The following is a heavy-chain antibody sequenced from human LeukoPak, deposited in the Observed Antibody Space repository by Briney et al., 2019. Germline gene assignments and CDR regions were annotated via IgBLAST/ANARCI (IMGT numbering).Heavy chain of an antibody. CDR1: GGSITGHY. J-gene: IGHJ5*02. V-gene: IGHV4-59*11. D-gene: IGHD3-16*01. CDR2: FHYTGST. CDR3: ARLHALGAEEFDP. Sequence: SETLSLTCTVSGGSITGHYWSLIRQPPGKGLEWIGYFHYTGSTNYNPSLNSRITMSVDTPNNQFSLRLTSVTATDTGVYYCARLHALGAEEFDPWGQGALVTVSS.